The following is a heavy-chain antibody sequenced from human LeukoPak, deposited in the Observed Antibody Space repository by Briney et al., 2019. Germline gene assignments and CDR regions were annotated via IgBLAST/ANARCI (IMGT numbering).Heavy chain of an antibody. D-gene: IGHD2-15*01. Sequence: NAGGSLRLSRSISGFTFRDFYVNWIRKAPGKALECVSYLSSSSSNIYYADSVKGRLTISRNNAKNSLYLQINSLRAEDTAVYYCARGEIFCSGGSCGDAFDIWGQGTMVTVSS. V-gene: IGHV3-11*04. CDR2: LSSSSSNI. CDR3: ARGEIFCSGGSCGDAFDI. CDR1: GFTFRDFY. J-gene: IGHJ3*02.